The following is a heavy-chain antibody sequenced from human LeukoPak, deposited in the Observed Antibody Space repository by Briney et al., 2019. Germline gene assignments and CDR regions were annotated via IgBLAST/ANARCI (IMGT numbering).Heavy chain of an antibody. D-gene: IGHD2-8*02. CDR1: GFTFSSYA. Sequence: PGGSLRLSCAASGFTFSSYAMSWVRQAPGKGLEWVSAISGSGGSTYYADPVKGRFTISRDNSKNTLYLQMNSLRAEDTAVYYCARARDIVLVDMGYWGQGTLVTVSS. V-gene: IGHV3-23*01. CDR3: ARARDIVLVDMGY. J-gene: IGHJ4*02. CDR2: ISGSGGST.